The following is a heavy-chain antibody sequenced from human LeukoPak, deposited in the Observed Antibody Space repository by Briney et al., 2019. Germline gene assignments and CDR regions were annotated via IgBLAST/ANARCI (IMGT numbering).Heavy chain of an antibody. CDR2: INHSGST. Sequence: PSETLSLTCAVYGGSFSGYYWTWIRQPPGKGLEWIGEINHSGSTNYNPSLKSRVTISVDTSKNQFSLKLTSVTAADTAMYYCASPPFYCSGGSCYSTPFDSWGQGTLVTVSS. CDR3: ASPPFYCSGGSCYSTPFDS. CDR1: GGSFSGYY. D-gene: IGHD2-15*01. J-gene: IGHJ4*02. V-gene: IGHV4-34*01.